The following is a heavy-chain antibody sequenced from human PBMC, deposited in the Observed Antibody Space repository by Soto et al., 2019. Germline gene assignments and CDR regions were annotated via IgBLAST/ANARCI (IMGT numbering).Heavy chain of an antibody. CDR2: ISAYNGNT. CDR1: GYTFTSYG. V-gene: IGHV1-18*01. Sequence: QVQLVQSGAEVKKPGASVKVSCKASGYTFTSYGISWVRQAPGQGLEWMGWISAYNGNTNYAQKLQGRVTMTTDTSTSTAYMELRSLRSADTAVYYCARGDYSSSWYYYYGMDVWGQGTTVTVSS. D-gene: IGHD6-13*01. J-gene: IGHJ6*02. CDR3: ARGDYSSSWYYYYGMDV.